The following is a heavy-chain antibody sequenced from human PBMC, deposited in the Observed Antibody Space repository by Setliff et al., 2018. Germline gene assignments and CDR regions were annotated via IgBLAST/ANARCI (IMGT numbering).Heavy chain of an antibody. CDR1: GGSISSGSYY. J-gene: IGHJ5*02. Sequence: SETLSLTCTVSGGSISSGSYYWSWIRQPAGKGLEWIGHIYTSGSTYYNPSLKSRVTISVDTSKNQFSLKLSSVTAADTAVYYCARGRYWFAPNWFDPWGQGTLVTVSS. CDR2: IYTSGST. V-gene: IGHV4-61*09. D-gene: IGHD2-21*01. CDR3: ARGRYWFAPNWFDP.